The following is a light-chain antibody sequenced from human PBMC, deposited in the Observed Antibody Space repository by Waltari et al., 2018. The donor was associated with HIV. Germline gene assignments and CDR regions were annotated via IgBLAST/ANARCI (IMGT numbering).Light chain of an antibody. V-gene: IGLV2-8*01. J-gene: IGLJ2*01. CDR2: DVT. CDR3: VSYTEKDTFLL. Sequence: HSALTQPPSASGSPGQSVAISCTGSSNDIGTYNFVSWYQHHPGKAPKLIIYDVTRRPPGIPDRFSGTKSGYTASLTVSDLQVEDEADYYCVSYTEKDTFLLFGGGTKLAV. CDR1: SNDIGTYNF.